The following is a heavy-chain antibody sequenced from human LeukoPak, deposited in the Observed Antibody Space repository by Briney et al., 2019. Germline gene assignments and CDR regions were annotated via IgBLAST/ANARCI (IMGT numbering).Heavy chain of an antibody. CDR3: ARGAKLGGYNLLDD. CDR1: GFTFGTYA. D-gene: IGHD5-24*01. Sequence: GGSLRLSGSASGFTFGTYAMHWVRQAPGKGLEWVAVILSDGSIQNTADSVRGRFIISRDNSKNTLFLQMNRLRTEDTAVYYCARGAKLGGYNLLDDWGQGTLVTVSS. CDR2: ILSDGSIQ. V-gene: IGHV3-30*04. J-gene: IGHJ4*02.